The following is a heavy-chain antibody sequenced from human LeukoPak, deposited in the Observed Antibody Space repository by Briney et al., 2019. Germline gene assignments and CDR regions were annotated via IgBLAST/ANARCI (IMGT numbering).Heavy chain of an antibody. V-gene: IGHV3-23*01. CDR1: GFTFSSYG. CDR2: ISGSAFGT. Sequence: GTLRLSCAASGFTFSSYGMSWVRQAPGKGLEWVSAISGSAFGTYYADSVKGRFTISRDNSKNTLYLQMSSLRAEDTAVYYCAPSPGVCSGGSCYSGYFQHWGQGTLVTVSS. CDR3: APSPGVCSGGSCYSGYFQH. J-gene: IGHJ1*01. D-gene: IGHD2-15*01.